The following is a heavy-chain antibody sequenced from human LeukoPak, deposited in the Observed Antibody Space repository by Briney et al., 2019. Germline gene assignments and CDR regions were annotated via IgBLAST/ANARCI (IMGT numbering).Heavy chain of an antibody. CDR3: VGGTYGSDM. J-gene: IGHJ4*02. CDR1: GFTFTSYW. Sequence: PGASLRLACAASGFTFTSYWMTWVRQAPGKGLDWVATIKYDGSEKYYADSVKGRFIVSRDNAKTSLYLQMNSLRAEDAAVYYCVGGTYGSDMWGQGTLVTVSS. V-gene: IGHV3-7*05. D-gene: IGHD3-10*01. CDR2: IKYDGSEK.